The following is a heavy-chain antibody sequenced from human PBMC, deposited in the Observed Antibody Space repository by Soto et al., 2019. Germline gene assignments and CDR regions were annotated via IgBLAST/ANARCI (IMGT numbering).Heavy chain of an antibody. CDR2: ISAYNGNT. CDR3: ARDIVVVPAAIRDNWFGP. V-gene: IGHV1-18*04. D-gene: IGHD2-2*02. CDR1: GYTFTSYR. Sequence: SLKVSCKASGYTFTSYRSSCVRHAPGQGLEWMGWISAYNGNTNYAQKLQGRVTMTTDTSTSTAYMELRSLRSDDTAVYYCARDIVVVPAAIRDNWFGPWGQGTLVTVSS. J-gene: IGHJ5*02.